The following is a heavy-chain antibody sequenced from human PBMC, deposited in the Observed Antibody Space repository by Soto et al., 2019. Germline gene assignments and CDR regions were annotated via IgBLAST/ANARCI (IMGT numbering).Heavy chain of an antibody. CDR2: IIPIFGTA. CDR1: GGTFSSYA. CDR3: ARGYCSSTSCFNWFDP. J-gene: IGHJ5*02. D-gene: IGHD2-2*01. V-gene: IGHV1-69*13. Sequence: SVKVSCKASGGTFSSYAISWVRQAPGQGLEWMGGIIPIFGTANYAQKFQGRVTITADESTSTAYMELSSLRSEDTAVYYCARGYCSSTSCFNWFDPWGQGTLVTVSS.